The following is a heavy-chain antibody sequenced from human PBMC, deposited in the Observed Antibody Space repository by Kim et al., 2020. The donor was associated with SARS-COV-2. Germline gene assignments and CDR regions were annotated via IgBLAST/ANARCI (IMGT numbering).Heavy chain of an antibody. CDR3: ARVRYNWNYWYFDP. CDR1: GGSIRSYD. CDR2: ISNSGRS. V-gene: IGHV4-59*13. D-gene: IGHD1-20*01. J-gene: IGHJ2*01. Sequence: SETLSLTCTVSGGSIRSYDWSWIRQSPGKGLEWIGYISNSGRSDYSPSLKSRVTISVDTSKSLFSLRLSSVTAADTALYYCARVRYNWNYWYFDPWGRG.